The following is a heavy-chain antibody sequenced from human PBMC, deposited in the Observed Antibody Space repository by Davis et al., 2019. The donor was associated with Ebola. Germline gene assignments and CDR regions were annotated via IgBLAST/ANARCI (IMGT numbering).Heavy chain of an antibody. CDR2: INPSGGST. V-gene: IGHV1-46*01. Sequence: ASVKVSCKASGYTFTSYYMHWVRQAPGQGLEWMGIINPSGGSTSYAQKFQGRVTMTRDTSTSTVYMELSSLRSEDTAVYYCARDMDIVVVPAVMGPYYNYYGMDVWGQGTTVTVSS. CDR1: GYTFTSYY. CDR3: ARDMDIVVVPAVMGPYYNYYGMDV. J-gene: IGHJ6*02. D-gene: IGHD2-2*03.